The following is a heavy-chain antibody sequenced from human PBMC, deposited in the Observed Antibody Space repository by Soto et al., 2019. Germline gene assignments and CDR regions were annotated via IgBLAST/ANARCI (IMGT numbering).Heavy chain of an antibody. Sequence: GASVKVSCKASGGRFTTYAFNWMRQAPGQGLEWLGGIITFFGAAMYAQKFQGRVTITADELTTTAYMELSGLRSEDTAVYYCASFMSWGQGTLVTVSS. CDR1: GGRFTTYA. J-gene: IGHJ4*02. CDR3: ASFMS. D-gene: IGHD3-10*02. CDR2: IITFFGAA. V-gene: IGHV1-69*13.